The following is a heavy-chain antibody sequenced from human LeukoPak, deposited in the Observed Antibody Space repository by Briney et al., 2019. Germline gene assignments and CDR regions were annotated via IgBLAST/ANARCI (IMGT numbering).Heavy chain of an antibody. CDR1: GFTFSSYE. J-gene: IGHJ5*02. CDR3: ARDSMEHQLDPHNWFDP. V-gene: IGHV3-48*03. D-gene: IGHD6-13*01. Sequence: GGSLRLSCAASGFTFSSYEMNWVRQAPGKGLEWVSYISSSGSTIYYADSVKGRFTISRDNAKNSLYLQMNSLRAEDTAVYYCARDSMEHQLDPHNWFDPWGQGTLVTVSS. CDR2: ISSSGSTI.